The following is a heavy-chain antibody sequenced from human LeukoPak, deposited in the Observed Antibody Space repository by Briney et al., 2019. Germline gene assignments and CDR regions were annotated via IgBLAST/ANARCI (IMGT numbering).Heavy chain of an antibody. CDR1: GASPY. V-gene: IGHV4-4*09. D-gene: IGHD3-10*01. CDR3: ARGYGWFDP. Sequence: SETLSLTCTVSGASPYWTWIRQPPGKGLEWIGYIYSTTGTTNSNPSLKSRVTMSLDTSKKHLSLKLSAVTAADTAAYYCARGYGWFDPWGQGILVIVSS. J-gene: IGHJ5*02. CDR2: IYSTTGTT.